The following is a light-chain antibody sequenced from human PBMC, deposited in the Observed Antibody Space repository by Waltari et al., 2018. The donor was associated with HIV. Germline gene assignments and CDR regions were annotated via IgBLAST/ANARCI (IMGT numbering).Light chain of an antibody. CDR1: SSDVGSYNL. CDR2: EVT. J-gene: IGLJ2*01. CDR3: CSYAGSRGVV. Sequence: QSALTQPASVSGSPGQSITISCTGTSSDVGSYNLVSWYQHHPHKAPQVVIYEVTTRPSGVSNRVSGSKSGNTASLTISGLQAEDESDYYCCSYAGSRGVVFGGGTKLTVL. V-gene: IGLV2-23*02.